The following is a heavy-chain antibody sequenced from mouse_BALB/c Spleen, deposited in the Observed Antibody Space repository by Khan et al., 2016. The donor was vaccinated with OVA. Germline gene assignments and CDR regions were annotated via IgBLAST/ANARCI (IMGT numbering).Heavy chain of an antibody. D-gene: IGHD1-1*02. J-gene: IGHJ3*01. CDR3: TRSGWAAFAY. V-gene: IGHV1S81*02. Sequence: QVHVKQSGAELVKPGASVKLSCKASGYTFTSYYMYWVKQRPGQGLEWIGGINPSNGGTNFNEKFKSKATLTVDKSSSTAYMQLSSRTAEDSAVYYCTRSGWAAFAYWGQGTLVTVSA. CDR1: GYTFTSYY. CDR2: INPSNGGT.